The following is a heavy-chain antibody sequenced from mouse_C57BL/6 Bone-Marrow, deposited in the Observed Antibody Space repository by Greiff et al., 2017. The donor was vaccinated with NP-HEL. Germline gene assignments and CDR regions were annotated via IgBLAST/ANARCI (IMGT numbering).Heavy chain of an antibody. J-gene: IGHJ2*01. CDR2: IYPGSGST. CDR1: GYTFTSYW. D-gene: IGHD1-1*01. CDR3: ARWAYYGSSFDY. Sequence: QVQLQQSGAELVKPGASVKMSCKASGYTFTSYWITWVKQRPGQGLEWIGDIYPGSGSTKYNEKFKSKATLTVDKSSSTAYMQLSSLTSEDSAVYECARWAYYGSSFDYWGQGTTLTVSS. V-gene: IGHV1-55*01.